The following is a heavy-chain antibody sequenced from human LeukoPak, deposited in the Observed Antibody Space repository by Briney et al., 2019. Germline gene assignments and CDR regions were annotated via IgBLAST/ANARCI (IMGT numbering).Heavy chain of an antibody. D-gene: IGHD3-16*01. V-gene: IGHV4-38-2*01. Sequence: SETLSLTCAVSSSSITSDCYWGWIRQPPVKGLEWIGSIHHSGSTYYNPSLKSRVTIAVDTSKDQFSLKLSSVTAADTAVYYCARGGTVRFGPWGQGTLVTVSS. CDR1: SSSITSDCY. CDR2: IHHSGST. J-gene: IGHJ5*02. CDR3: ARGGTVRFGP.